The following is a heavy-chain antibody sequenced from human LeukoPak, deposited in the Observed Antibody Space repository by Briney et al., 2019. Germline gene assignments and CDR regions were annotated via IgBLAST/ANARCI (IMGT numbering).Heavy chain of an antibody. J-gene: IGHJ4*02. D-gene: IGHD3-10*01. CDR2: ISGSGGST. CDR3: ANRQGTLKVDY. CDR1: GLTFSSYG. V-gene: IGHV3-23*01. Sequence: GGSLRLSCAAYGLTFSSYGMSWVRQAPGKGLEWVSAISGSGGSTYYADSVKGRFTISRDNSKNTLYLQMNSLRAEDTAVYYCANRQGTLKVDYWGQGTLVTVSS.